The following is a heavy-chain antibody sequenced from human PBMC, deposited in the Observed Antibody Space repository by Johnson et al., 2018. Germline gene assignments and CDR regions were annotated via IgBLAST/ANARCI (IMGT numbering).Heavy chain of an antibody. D-gene: IGHD3-22*01. J-gene: IGHJ3*02. V-gene: IGHV4-59*01. CDR2: IHYSGNT. Sequence: QVQLQESGPGLVKPSETLSLTCNVSGGSISSSFWSWIRQPPGKGLEWITYIHYSGNTNYNPSLKSRVTLLLDTSKNPFSLKFSSVTAADTAVYYGARGSGSSAYYVDAFDIWGQGTMVTVSS. CDR1: GGSISSSF. CDR3: ARGSGSSAYYVDAFDI.